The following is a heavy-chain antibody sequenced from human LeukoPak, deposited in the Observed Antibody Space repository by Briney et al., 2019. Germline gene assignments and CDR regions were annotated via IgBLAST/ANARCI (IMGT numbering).Heavy chain of an antibody. Sequence: PGGSLRLSCAASGLTFSDYYMSWIRQAPGKGLEWVSYISSSGSTIYYADSVKGRFTISRDNAKNSLYLQMNSLRAEDTAAYYCASSLYGDYELLDYWGQGTLVTVSS. CDR2: ISSSGSTI. CDR1: GLTFSDYY. D-gene: IGHD4-17*01. CDR3: ASSLYGDYELLDY. J-gene: IGHJ4*02. V-gene: IGHV3-11*01.